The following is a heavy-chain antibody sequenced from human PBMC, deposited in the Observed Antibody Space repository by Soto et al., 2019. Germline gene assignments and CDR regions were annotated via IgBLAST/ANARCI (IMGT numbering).Heavy chain of an antibody. CDR2: IYYSGST. Sequence: SETLSLTCAVSGGSISSGGYYWSWIRQPPGKGLEWIGYIYYSGSTNYNPSLKSRVTISVDTSKNQFSLKLSSVTAADTAVYYCATLDLPSGMDVWGQGTTVTVSS. V-gene: IGHV4-61*08. CDR1: GGSISSGGYY. CDR3: ATLDLPSGMDV. J-gene: IGHJ6*02.